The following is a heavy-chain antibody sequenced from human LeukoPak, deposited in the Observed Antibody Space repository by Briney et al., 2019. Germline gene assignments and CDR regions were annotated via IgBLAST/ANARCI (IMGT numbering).Heavy chain of an antibody. CDR1: GGSVSSGSYY. CDR3: ARNSGGLVARQYFFDY. J-gene: IGHJ4*02. CDR2: IYYSGST. Sequence: SEPLSLTCTVYGGSVSSGSYYWTWIRQPPGKGLEWNGYIYYSGSTNHNPPPKSRVTMSVDTSKNQFSLKLSSLTADDTAVYYGARNSGGLVARQYFFDYWGQGTLVTVSS. D-gene: IGHD3-10*01. V-gene: IGHV4-61*01.